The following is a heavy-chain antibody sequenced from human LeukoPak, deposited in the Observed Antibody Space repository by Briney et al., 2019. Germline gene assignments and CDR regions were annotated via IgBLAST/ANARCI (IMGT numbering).Heavy chain of an antibody. D-gene: IGHD2-2*01. CDR2: ISTSSRYI. Sequence: GGSLRLSCAASGFTLSNYDMNWVRQAPGKGLEWVSSISTSSRYIYYKDSVRGRFTISRDDAKNSLYLEMNSLRAEDTAVYYCARADCSSSTCYLRRGWFDPWGQGTLVTVSS. V-gene: IGHV3-21*01. J-gene: IGHJ5*02. CDR3: ARADCSSSTCYLRRGWFDP. CDR1: GFTLSNYD.